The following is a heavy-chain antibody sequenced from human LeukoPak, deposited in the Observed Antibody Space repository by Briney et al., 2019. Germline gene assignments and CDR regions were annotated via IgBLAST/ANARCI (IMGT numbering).Heavy chain of an antibody. D-gene: IGHD3-10*01. CDR2: ILYSGAT. CDR3: ARHLSGKKDF. V-gene: IGHV4-39*01. CDR1: GGSISTSHPY. J-gene: IGHJ4*02. Sequence: SETLSLTCTVSGGSISTSHPYWGWIRQPPGKGLQWIGSILYSGATYYNPSLESPITISLDPSKTLLSLKLTSVPAYDTAVYFCARHLSGKKDFWGQGALVTVSS.